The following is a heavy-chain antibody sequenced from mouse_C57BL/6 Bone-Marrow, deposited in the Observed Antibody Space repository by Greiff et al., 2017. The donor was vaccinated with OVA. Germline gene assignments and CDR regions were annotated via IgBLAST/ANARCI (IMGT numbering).Heavy chain of an antibody. Sequence: VKLVESDAELVKPGASVKISCKVSGYTFTDHTIHWMKQRPEQGLEWIGYIYPRDGSTKYNEKFKGKATLTADKSSSTSYMQLNSLTSEDSAVYFCARYSSGYYYYAMDYWGQGTSVTVSS. CDR2: IYPRDGST. J-gene: IGHJ4*01. CDR3: ARYSSGYYYYAMDY. V-gene: IGHV1-78*01. CDR1: GYTFTDHT. D-gene: IGHD3-2*02.